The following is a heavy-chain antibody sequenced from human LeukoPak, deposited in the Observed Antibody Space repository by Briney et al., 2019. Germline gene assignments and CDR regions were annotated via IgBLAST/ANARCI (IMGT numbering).Heavy chain of an antibody. V-gene: IGHV1-18*04. CDR3: ARDPGDIVVVPAAIGIWFDP. J-gene: IGHJ5*02. CDR2: ISAYNGNT. Sequence: ASVKLSCKASGYTFTSYGISWVRQAPGQGLEWMGWISAYNGNTNYAQKLQGRVTMTTDTSTSPAYMELRSVRSDDTAVYYCARDPGDIVVVPAAIGIWFDPWGQGTLVTVSS. D-gene: IGHD2-2*01. CDR1: GYTFTSYG.